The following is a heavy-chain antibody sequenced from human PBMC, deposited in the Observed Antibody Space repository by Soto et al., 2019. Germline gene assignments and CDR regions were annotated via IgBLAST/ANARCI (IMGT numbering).Heavy chain of an antibody. CDR2: IYASGST. CDR3: ARSAIPRGGWFRP. J-gene: IGHJ5*02. V-gene: IGHV4-4*07. D-gene: IGHD2-21*01. Sequence: LSLTCNVSDDSLSTYYWSWIRQSAGKGLEWIGRIYASGSTNYNPSLKGRVSMSVDTSKKQFSLKMMSVTAADTAMYYCARSAIPRGGWFRPWGQGVLVTVSS. CDR1: DDSLSTYY.